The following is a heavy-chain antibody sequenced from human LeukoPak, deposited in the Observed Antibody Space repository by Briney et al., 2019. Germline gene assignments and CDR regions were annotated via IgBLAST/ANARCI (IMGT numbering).Heavy chain of an antibody. Sequence: ASVQVSCKASGYIFSTYYIHWVRQGPGQGLEWLGVVNPRGSATSYAQNFQGRVTVTRDMSTTTVYMDLSGLRSEDTAVYFCAKEADGGSYFDIWGQGTLITVSS. CDR3: AKEADGGSYFDI. D-gene: IGHD1-26*01. CDR1: GYIFSTYY. J-gene: IGHJ5*02. CDR2: VNPRGSAT. V-gene: IGHV1-46*01.